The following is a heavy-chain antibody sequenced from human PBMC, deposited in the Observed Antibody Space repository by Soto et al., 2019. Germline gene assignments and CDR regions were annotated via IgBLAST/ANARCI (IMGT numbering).Heavy chain of an antibody. J-gene: IGHJ6*02. Sequence: QVQLQESGPGLVKPSQTLSLTCTVSGGSISSGGYYWSWIRQHPGKGQEWIGYIHYSGSTYYNPSRNRRGTISVDTSKNQFSLKLSSVPAADTAAYYCARVCGGECHNGMDVWGQGITVTVSS. V-gene: IGHV4-31*03. CDR1: GGSISSGGYY. CDR3: ARVCGGECHNGMDV. D-gene: IGHD2-21*01. CDR2: IHYSGST.